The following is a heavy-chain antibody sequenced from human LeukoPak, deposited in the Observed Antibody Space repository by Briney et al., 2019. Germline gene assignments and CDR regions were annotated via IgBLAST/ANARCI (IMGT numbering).Heavy chain of an antibody. CDR3: ARAGTGYSSSWFRAFDI. J-gene: IGHJ3*02. CDR1: GGSISSYY. Sequence: SETLSLTCTVSGGSISSYYWSWIRQPAGKGLEWIGRIYTSGRTNYNPSLKSRATMSVDTSKNQFSLKLSSVTAADTAVYYCARAGTGYSSSWFRAFDIWGQGTMVTVSS. D-gene: IGHD6-13*01. V-gene: IGHV4-4*07. CDR2: IYTSGRT.